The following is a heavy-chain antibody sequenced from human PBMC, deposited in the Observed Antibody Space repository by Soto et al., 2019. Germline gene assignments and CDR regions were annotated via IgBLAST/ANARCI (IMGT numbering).Heavy chain of an antibody. CDR3: AKDRGGCSSTSCLFFDY. Sequence: GGSLRLSCAASGFTFSSYAMSWVRQAPGKGLEWVSAISGSGGSTYYADSVKGRFTISRDNSKNTLYLQMNSLRAEDTAVYYCAKDRGGCSSTSCLFFDYWGQGTLVTVSS. J-gene: IGHJ4*02. CDR2: ISGSGGST. CDR1: GFTFSSYA. V-gene: IGHV3-23*01. D-gene: IGHD2-2*01.